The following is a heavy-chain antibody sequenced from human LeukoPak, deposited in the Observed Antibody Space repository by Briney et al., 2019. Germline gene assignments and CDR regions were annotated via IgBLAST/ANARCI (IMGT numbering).Heavy chain of an antibody. CDR1: GFTLSSYA. Sequence: GGSLRLSCAASGFTLSSYAMHWVRQAPGKGLEWVAVISYDGSNKYYADSVKGRFTISRDNSKNTLYLQMNSLRAEDTAVYYCAREGGNYYAEYFQHWGQGTLVTVSS. CDR3: AREGGNYYAEYFQH. D-gene: IGHD3-10*01. CDR2: ISYDGSNK. J-gene: IGHJ1*01. V-gene: IGHV3-30*04.